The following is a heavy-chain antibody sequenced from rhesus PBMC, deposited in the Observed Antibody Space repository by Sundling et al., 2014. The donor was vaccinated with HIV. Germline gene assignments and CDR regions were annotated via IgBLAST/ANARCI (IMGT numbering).Heavy chain of an antibody. J-gene: IGHJ2*01. CDR1: GGSITDIYR. Sequence: QVQLQESGPGVVKPSETLSLTCAVSGGSITDIYRWSWIRQPPGKGLEWIGYIYGFTTNTNYNPSLKSRVTISKDTSKNQFSLRLNSVTAADTAVYYCTRDPTWYFDLWGPGTPITISS. CDR3: TRDPTWYFDL. V-gene: IGHV4S10*01. CDR2: IYGFTTNT.